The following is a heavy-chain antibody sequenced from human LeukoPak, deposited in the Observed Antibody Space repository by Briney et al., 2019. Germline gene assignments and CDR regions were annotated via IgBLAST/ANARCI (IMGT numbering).Heavy chain of an antibody. CDR3: ARDRQYYDFWSGYYN. CDR2: IKQDGSEK. CDR1: GFTFSNAW. J-gene: IGHJ4*02. D-gene: IGHD3-3*01. V-gene: IGHV3-7*01. Sequence: PGGSLRLSCAASGFTFSNAWMSWVRQAPGKGLEWVANIKQDGSEKYYVDSVKGRFTISRDNAKNSLYLQMNSLRAEDTAVYYCARDRQYYDFWSGYYNWGQGTLVTVSS.